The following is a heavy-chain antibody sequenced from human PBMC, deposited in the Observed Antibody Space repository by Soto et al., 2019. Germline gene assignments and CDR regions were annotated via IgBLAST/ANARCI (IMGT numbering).Heavy chain of an antibody. Sequence: GESLKISCMGSGYSFSTYWIAWVRQMPGKGLEWMGIIHPGDSESTYNPSFQGQVTISADKSISTTYLQWSSLKASDTAMYYCARVDTGGYNYYYYGMDAWGQGTTVTVSS. J-gene: IGHJ6*02. D-gene: IGHD2-8*02. CDR3: ARVDTGGYNYYYYGMDA. V-gene: IGHV5-51*01. CDR1: GYSFSTYW. CDR2: IHPGDSES.